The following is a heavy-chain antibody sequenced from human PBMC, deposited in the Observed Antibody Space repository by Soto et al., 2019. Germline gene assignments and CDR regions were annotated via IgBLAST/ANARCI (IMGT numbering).Heavy chain of an antibody. CDR1: GGSISSGGYH. CDR2: IYYSGST. J-gene: IGHJ1*01. CDR3: ARGGQA. V-gene: IGHV4-31*03. Sequence: QVQLQESGPGLVKPSQTLSLTCTVSGGSISSGGYHWSWIRQHPGKGLEWIGYIYYSGSTYYNPSPQGRVNLTVSHAKNQVPPKVSSGAAGDPAGDFRARGGQAWGQGTLVTVSS.